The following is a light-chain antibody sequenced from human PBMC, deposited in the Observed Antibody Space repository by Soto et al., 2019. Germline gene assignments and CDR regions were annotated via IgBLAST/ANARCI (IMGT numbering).Light chain of an antibody. CDR2: GAS. V-gene: IGKV3-20*01. CDR3: QQYDRSPWT. J-gene: IGKJ1*01. Sequence: ESVLTQSPGTLSLSPGERATLSCRASQSVRSSFLAWYQLKPGQAPRLLIYGASSRATGIPDRFSGSGSGTDFTLTISILEHEDFAVYYCQQYDRSPWTFGQGTKVEIK. CDR1: QSVRSSF.